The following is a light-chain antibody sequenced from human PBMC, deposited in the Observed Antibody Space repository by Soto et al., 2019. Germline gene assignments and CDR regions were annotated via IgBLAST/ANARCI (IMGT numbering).Light chain of an antibody. Sequence: QSVLTQPASVSGSPGQSITISCTGTSSDVGGYNYVSWYQQHPGKAPKLMIYDVSNRPSGVPNRFSGSKSANTASLTISGLQAEDEGDYYCSSYTSGSTLVFGGGTKLTVL. J-gene: IGLJ2*01. CDR3: SSYTSGSTLV. CDR2: DVS. V-gene: IGLV2-14*03. CDR1: SSDVGGYNY.